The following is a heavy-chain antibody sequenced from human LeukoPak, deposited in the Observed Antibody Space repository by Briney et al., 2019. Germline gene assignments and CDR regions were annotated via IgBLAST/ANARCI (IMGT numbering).Heavy chain of an antibody. CDR1: GGTFSSYA. CDR3: ARGPAVAGIGYFDY. J-gene: IGHJ4*02. Sequence: SVKVSCKASGGTFSSYAISWVRQAPGQGLEWMGGIIPIFGTANYAQKFQGRVTITADESTSTAYMELSSLRSEDTAVYCCARGPAVAGIGYFDYWGQGTLVTVSS. D-gene: IGHD6-19*01. V-gene: IGHV1-69*01. CDR2: IIPIFGTA.